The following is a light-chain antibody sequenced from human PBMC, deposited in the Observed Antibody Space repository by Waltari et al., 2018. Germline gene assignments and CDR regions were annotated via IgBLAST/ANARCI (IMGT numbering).Light chain of an antibody. CDR1: DIGSKK. CDR2: DDS. V-gene: IGLV3-21*02. CDR3: QVWDGFTEQYA. J-gene: IGLJ1*01. Sequence: SYVLTQQPSVSVAPGQTATITCEGADIGSKKVHWYQQKPGQAPVLVVDDDSDRPSGIPERFSGFNPGNPATLTISRVEAGDEADYYCQVWDGFTEQYAFGTGTKVTVL.